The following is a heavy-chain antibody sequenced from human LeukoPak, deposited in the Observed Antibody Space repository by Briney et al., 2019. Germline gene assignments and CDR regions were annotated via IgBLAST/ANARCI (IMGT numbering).Heavy chain of an antibody. J-gene: IGHJ4*02. D-gene: IGHD2-15*01. Sequence: GSPRPSSATSAFSFTNYSLSWGPHAPRERVRWGLAFSGSGGSTYYADSVKGRFTISRDNSKNTLYLQMNSLRAEDTAVYYCAKLSAVVMVVATVDYWGQGTLVTVSS. V-gene: IGHV3-23*01. CDR2: FSGSGGST. CDR1: AFSFTNYS. CDR3: AKLSAVVMVVATVDY.